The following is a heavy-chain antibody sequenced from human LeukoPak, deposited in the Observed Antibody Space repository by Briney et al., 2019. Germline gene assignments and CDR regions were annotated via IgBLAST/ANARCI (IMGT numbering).Heavy chain of an antibody. Sequence: GGSLRLSCAASGFTFSNYWMSWVRQAPGKGLEWVANMKQDGSEKYYVDSVKGRFTISRDNSKNTLYLQMNSLRAEDTAVYYCAQGTDIVVVPADRGYFQHWGQGTLVTVSS. J-gene: IGHJ1*01. CDR2: MKQDGSEK. V-gene: IGHV3-7*01. D-gene: IGHD2-2*01. CDR1: GFTFSNYW. CDR3: AQGTDIVVVPADRGYFQH.